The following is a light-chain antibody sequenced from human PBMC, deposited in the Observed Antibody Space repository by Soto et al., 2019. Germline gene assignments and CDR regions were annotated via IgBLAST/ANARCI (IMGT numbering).Light chain of an antibody. V-gene: IGKV3-15*01. Sequence: EIVLTQSPGTLSLSPGERATLSCRASQSVSSSYLAWYQQKPGQAPRLLIYGASTRATGVPARFSGSGSGTECTLTISSLQSEDFAVYFCQQYNKWPITLGQGTRLEI. CDR3: QQYNKWPIT. CDR2: GAS. J-gene: IGKJ5*01. CDR1: QSVSSSY.